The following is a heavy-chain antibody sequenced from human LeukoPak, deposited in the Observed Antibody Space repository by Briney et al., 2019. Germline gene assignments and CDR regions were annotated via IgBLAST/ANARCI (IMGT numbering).Heavy chain of an antibody. Sequence: SETLSLTCTVSGGSISSGDYYWSWIRQHPGKGLEWIGYIYYSGSTYYNPSLKSRVTISVDTSKNQFSLKLSSVTAADTAVYCCARATYYDFWSGYYFDYWGQGTLVTVSS. J-gene: IGHJ4*02. V-gene: IGHV4-31*03. D-gene: IGHD3-3*01. CDR3: ARATYYDFWSGYYFDY. CDR2: IYYSGST. CDR1: GGSISSGDYY.